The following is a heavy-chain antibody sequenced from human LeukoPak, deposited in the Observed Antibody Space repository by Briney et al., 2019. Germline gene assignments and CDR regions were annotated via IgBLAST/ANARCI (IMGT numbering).Heavy chain of an antibody. D-gene: IGHD2-8*01. J-gene: IGHJ6*03. Sequence: PGGSQRLSCEASGFIFDDYAMHWVRQAPGKGLEWVAYIQYDGSNEQYADSVKGRFSISRDSSKNILYLQMNSLRAEDTAVYYCAKDRCSNGVGCYYYYMDVWGKGTTVTVSS. CDR1: GFIFDDYA. CDR3: AKDRCSNGVGCYYYYMDV. V-gene: IGHV3-30*02. CDR2: IQYDGSNE.